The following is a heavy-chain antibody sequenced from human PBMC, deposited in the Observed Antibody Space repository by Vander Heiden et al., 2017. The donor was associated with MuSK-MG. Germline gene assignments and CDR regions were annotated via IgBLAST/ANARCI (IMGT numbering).Heavy chain of an antibody. CDR1: GYTFTSYG. V-gene: IGHV1-18*01. Sequence: QVQLVQSGAEVKKPGASVKVSCKASGYTFTSYGISWVRQAPGQGLEWMGGISAYNGNTNYEQKLQGRGTMTTDTSTSTAYRELRSLRSEDTAVYDWARDRGGYGGQHEKNWFDPWGQGTLVTVSS. CDR3: ARDRGGYGGQHEKNWFDP. CDR2: ISAYNGNT. D-gene: IGHD3-10*01. J-gene: IGHJ5*02.